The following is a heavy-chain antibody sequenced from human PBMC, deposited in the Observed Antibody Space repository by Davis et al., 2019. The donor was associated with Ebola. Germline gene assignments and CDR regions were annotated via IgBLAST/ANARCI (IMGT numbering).Heavy chain of an antibody. V-gene: IGHV3-33*06. J-gene: IGHJ6*02. Sequence: GGSLRLSCAASGFTFSSYGMHWVRQAPGKGLEWVAVIWYDGSNKYYADSVKGRFTISRDNSKNTLYLQMNSLRAEDTAVYYCAKGEDIVVVVAATENDYYYYYGMDVWGQGTTVTVSS. CDR1: GFTFSSYG. CDR3: AKGEDIVVVVAATENDYYYYYGMDV. CDR2: IWYDGSNK. D-gene: IGHD2-15*01.